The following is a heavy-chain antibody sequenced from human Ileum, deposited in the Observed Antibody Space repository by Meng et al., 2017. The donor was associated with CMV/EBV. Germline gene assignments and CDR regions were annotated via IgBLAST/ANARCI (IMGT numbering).Heavy chain of an antibody. D-gene: IGHD3-22*01. CDR1: GFTFSTYA. V-gene: IGHV3-23*01. CDR2: ISGRGSTT. J-gene: IGHJ4*02. CDR3: AKGAVSGYHQSGKDC. Sequence: SGFTFSTYAMSWVRQAPGKGLEWVSGISGRGSTTYYADSKKGRFTISRDNSKNTLYLQMNNLTAEDTATYYCAKGAVSGYHQSGKDCWGQGTLVTVSS.